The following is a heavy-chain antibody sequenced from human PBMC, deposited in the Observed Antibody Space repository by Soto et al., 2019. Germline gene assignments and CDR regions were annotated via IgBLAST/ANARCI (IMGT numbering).Heavy chain of an antibody. V-gene: IGHV3-11*05. J-gene: IGHJ2*01. Sequence: QVQLVESGGGLVKPGGSLRLSCAASGFTFSDYYMSWIRQAPGKGLEWVSYINSSSSYTNYADSVKGRVTISRDNAKNSMYLQMNSLRAEDTAVYYGARTIVAAGGRRYFDLWGRGTLVTVSS. CDR2: INSSSSYT. CDR3: ARTIVAAGGRRYFDL. D-gene: IGHD6-25*01. CDR1: GFTFSDYY.